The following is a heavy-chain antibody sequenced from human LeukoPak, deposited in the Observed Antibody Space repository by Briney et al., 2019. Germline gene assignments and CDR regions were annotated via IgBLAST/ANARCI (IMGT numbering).Heavy chain of an antibody. V-gene: IGHV4-39*01. CDR2: VYYSGST. Sequence: SETLSLTCTVSGGSISSSSYYWGWIRQPPGKGLEWIGNVYYSGSTYYNPSLKSRVTISVDTSKNQFSLKLSSVPAADTAVYFCARDGTTLGAFDIWGQGTMVTVSS. CDR1: GGSISSSSYY. D-gene: IGHD1-1*01. J-gene: IGHJ3*02. CDR3: ARDGTTLGAFDI.